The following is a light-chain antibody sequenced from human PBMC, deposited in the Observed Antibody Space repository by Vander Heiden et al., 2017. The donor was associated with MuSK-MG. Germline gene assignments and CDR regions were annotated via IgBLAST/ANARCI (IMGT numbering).Light chain of an antibody. CDR1: QSVSSN. CDR2: GAS. Sequence: EVVMTQSPATLSVSPGERATLSCRASQSVSSNLAWYQQKPGQAPRLLIYGASTRATDTPDRFSGSGSVTEFTLTISSLQSEDFAVYYCQQYDKWPPLTFGGGTKVEIK. J-gene: IGKJ4*01. V-gene: IGKV3-15*01. CDR3: QQYDKWPPLT.